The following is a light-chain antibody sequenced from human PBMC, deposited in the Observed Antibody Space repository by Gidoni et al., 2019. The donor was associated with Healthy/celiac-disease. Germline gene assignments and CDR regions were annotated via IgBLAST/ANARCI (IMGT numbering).Light chain of an antibody. CDR2: DAS. CDR3: QQRSNWPGT. V-gene: IGKV3-11*01. Sequence: EIVLTQSPATLSLSPGERATLSCRASQSVSSYLAWYQQKPGQAPRLLIYDASNRATGIPARFSGSGSGTGFTLTISSLEPEDFAVYYCQQRSNWPGTFGPXTKVDIK. CDR1: QSVSSY. J-gene: IGKJ3*01.